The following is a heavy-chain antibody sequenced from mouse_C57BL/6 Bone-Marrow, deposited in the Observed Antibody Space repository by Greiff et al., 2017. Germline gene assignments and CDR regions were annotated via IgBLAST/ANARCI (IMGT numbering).Heavy chain of an antibody. Sequence: DVKLQESGPELVKPGASVKMSCKASGYTFTDYNMHWVKQSHGKSLEWIGYINPNNGGTSYNQKFKGKATLTVNKSSSTAYMELRSLTSEDSAVYYCARKPYYYGSSYSAMDYWGQGTSVTVSS. J-gene: IGHJ4*01. V-gene: IGHV1-22*01. CDR1: GYTFTDYN. CDR3: ARKPYYYGSSYSAMDY. CDR2: INPNNGGT. D-gene: IGHD1-1*01.